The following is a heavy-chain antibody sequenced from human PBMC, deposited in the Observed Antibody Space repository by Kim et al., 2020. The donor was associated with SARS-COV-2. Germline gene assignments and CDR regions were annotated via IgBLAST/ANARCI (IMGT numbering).Heavy chain of an antibody. CDR1: GGSISSGGYY. D-gene: IGHD3-22*01. V-gene: IGHV4-31*03. CDR3: ARSPQSWVVVTHFDY. CDR2: IYYSGST. J-gene: IGHJ4*02. Sequence: SETLSLTCTVSGGSISSGGYYWSWIRQHPGKGLEWIGYIYYSGSTYYNPSLKSRVTISVDTSKNQLSLKLSFVTAADTAVYYCARSPQSWVVVTHFDYWGQGTLVTVSS.